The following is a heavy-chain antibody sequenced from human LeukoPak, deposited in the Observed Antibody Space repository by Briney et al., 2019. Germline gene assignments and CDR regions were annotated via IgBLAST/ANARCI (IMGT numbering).Heavy chain of an antibody. J-gene: IGHJ4*02. V-gene: IGHV4-39*01. CDR1: GGSISSSRYY. CDR3: ARHGGYSYGYFIDY. CDR2: IYYSGST. Sequence: SETLSLTCTVSGGSISSSRYYWGWIRQPPGKGLEWIGSIYYSGSTYYNPSLKSRVTISVDTSKNQFSLKLSSVTAADTAVYYCARHGGYSYGYFIDYWGQGTLVTVSS. D-gene: IGHD5-18*01.